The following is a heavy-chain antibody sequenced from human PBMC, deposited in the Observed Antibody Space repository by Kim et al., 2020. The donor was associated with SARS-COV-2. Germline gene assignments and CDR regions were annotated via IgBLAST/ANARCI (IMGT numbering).Heavy chain of an antibody. Sequence: GGSLRLSCAASGFTFSSYAMSWVRQAPGKGLEWVSAISGSGGSTYYADSVKGRFTISRDNSKNTLYLQMNSLRAEDTAVYYCAKTKGLIAVAGYYFDYWVQGTLVTVSS. J-gene: IGHJ4*02. CDR3: AKTKGLIAVAGYYFDY. V-gene: IGHV3-23*01. CDR1: GFTFSSYA. D-gene: IGHD6-19*01. CDR2: ISGSGGST.